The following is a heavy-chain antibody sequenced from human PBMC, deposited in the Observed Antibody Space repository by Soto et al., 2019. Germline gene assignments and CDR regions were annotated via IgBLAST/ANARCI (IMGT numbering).Heavy chain of an antibody. V-gene: IGHV3-30-3*01. CDR3: ARKIAAAGDY. CDR2: ISYDGSNK. J-gene: IGHJ4*02. D-gene: IGHD6-13*01. Sequence: QVPLVESGGGVVQPGRSLRLSCAASGFTFSSYAMHWVRQAPGKGLEWVAVISYDGSNKYYADSVKGRFTISRDNSKNTLYLQMNSLRAEDTAVYYCARKIAAAGDYWGQGTLVTVSS. CDR1: GFTFSSYA.